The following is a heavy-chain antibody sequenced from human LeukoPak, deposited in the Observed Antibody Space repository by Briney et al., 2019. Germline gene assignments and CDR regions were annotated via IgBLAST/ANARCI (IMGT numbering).Heavy chain of an antibody. V-gene: IGHV4-61*09. Sequence: SETLSLTCTVSGGSISSGSYYWSWIRQPAGKRLEWIGHIYTSGSTTYNPSLKSRVTISVDTSKKQFSLKLSPVTAADTAVYYCATTWPDHAFDIWGQGTMVTVSS. CDR1: GGSISSGSYY. D-gene: IGHD5-12*01. CDR3: ATTWPDHAFDI. CDR2: IYTSGST. J-gene: IGHJ3*02.